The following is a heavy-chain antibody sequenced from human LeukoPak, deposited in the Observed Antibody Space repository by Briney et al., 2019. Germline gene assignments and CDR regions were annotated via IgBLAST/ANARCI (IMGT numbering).Heavy chain of an antibody. V-gene: IGHV4-59*12. CDR2: IYYSGIT. J-gene: IGHJ4*02. Sequence: PSETLSLTCTVSGGSISSNYWSWVRQPPGKGLEWIGYIYYSGITNNNPSLKSRVTISVDTSKNQFSLKLSSVTAADTAVYYCARDVGGYNYGYSLDYWGQGTLVSVSS. CDR1: GGSISSNY. CDR3: ARDVGGYNYGYSLDY. D-gene: IGHD5-18*01.